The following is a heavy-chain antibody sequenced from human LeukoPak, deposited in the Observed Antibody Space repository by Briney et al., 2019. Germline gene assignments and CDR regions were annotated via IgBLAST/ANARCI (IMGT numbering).Heavy chain of an antibody. J-gene: IGHJ4*02. CDR2: IKQDGSEK. CDR1: GFTFSSYW. Sequence: GGSLRLSCAASGFTFSSYWMSWVRQAPGKGLEWVANIKQDGSEKCYVDSVKGRFTISRDNAKNSLYLQMNSLRAEDTAVYYCAREGYYDSSALGYWGQGTLVTVSS. V-gene: IGHV3-7*01. CDR3: AREGYYDSSALGY. D-gene: IGHD3-22*01.